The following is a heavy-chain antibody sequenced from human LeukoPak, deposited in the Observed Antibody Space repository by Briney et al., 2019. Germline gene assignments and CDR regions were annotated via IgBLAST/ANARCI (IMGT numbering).Heavy chain of an antibody. CDR1: SDSISSGDYY. CDR2: INKKGGT. CDR3: AREHKSYGDYPYYFDS. D-gene: IGHD4-17*01. V-gene: IGHV4-30-4*01. J-gene: IGHJ4*02. Sequence: SQSLSLTCTVSSDSISSGDYYWSWIRQPAGKGLEFIGYINKKGGTFYNPPLKSLVSISIDTSKNQFSLKLTSVTAADTAVYFCAREHKSYGDYPYYFDSWGQGTLVTVSS.